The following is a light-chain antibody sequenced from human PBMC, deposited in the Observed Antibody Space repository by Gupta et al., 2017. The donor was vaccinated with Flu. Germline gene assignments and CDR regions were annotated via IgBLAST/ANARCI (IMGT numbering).Light chain of an antibody. Sequence: DIPMTQSPSSLSASVGDRVTITCRAGQSINNYLNWYQQRPGKAPKLLSYSATNLQSGVPSRCSGRGSGTDFIPIIRRLQPEDFATYYRQQSNRTPYAFGQGTKMEIK. CDR2: SAT. CDR3: QQSNRTPYA. V-gene: IGKV1-39*01. J-gene: IGKJ2*01. CDR1: QSINNY.